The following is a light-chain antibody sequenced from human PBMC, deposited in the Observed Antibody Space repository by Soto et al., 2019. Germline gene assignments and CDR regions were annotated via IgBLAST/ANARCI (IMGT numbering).Light chain of an antibody. CDR1: SSDVGGYNE. V-gene: IGLV2-14*03. Sequence: ALTQPASVSGSPGQSTTISCTGTSSDVGGYNEVSWYQQRPGKAPNLMIYDVTNRPSGVSNRFSGSKSGNTASLTISGLQAEDEAYYYCSSHAAGSTLIFGGGSMVTVL. CDR2: DVT. CDR3: SSHAAGSTLI. J-gene: IGLJ2*01.